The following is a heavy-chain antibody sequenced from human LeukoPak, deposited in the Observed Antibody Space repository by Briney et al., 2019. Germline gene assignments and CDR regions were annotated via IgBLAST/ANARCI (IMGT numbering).Heavy chain of an antibody. V-gene: IGHV3-23*01. CDR1: GFTFSKYA. J-gene: IGHJ4*02. CDR3: AREVLGY. CDR2: INDRGTGT. Sequence: GGSLRLSCAASGFTFSKYAMSWVRQAPGKGLEWVSTINDRGTGTYYADSVKGRFTISRDNSKNTLSLQMNSLRAEDTAVYYCAREVLGYWGQGTLVTVSS.